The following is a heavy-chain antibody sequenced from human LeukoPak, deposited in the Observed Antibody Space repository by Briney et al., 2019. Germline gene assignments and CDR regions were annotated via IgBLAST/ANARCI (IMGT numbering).Heavy chain of an antibody. D-gene: IGHD3-10*01. Sequence: GRSLRLSCAASGFTFSSYAMHWVRQAPGKGLVWVSHINTVGSRTDYTDSVKGRFTVSRDNAKNTLYLQMNSLRAEDTAVYYCAFGTVSQSFNHWGQGTLVTVSS. CDR2: INTVGSRT. CDR1: GFTFSSYA. V-gene: IGHV3-74*01. CDR3: AFGTVSQSFNH. J-gene: IGHJ4*02.